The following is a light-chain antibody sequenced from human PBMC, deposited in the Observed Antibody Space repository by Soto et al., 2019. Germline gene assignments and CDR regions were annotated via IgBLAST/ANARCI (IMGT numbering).Light chain of an antibody. J-gene: IGLJ2*01. CDR1: SSDVGGYNY. CDR3: SPYTSSSTVV. V-gene: IGLV2-14*01. Sequence: QSALTQPASVSGSPGQSITISCTGTSSDVGGYNYVSWYQQHPGKAPKLMIYDVSNRPSGVSNRFSGAKSGNTASLTISGLKADDEADYYCSPYTSSSTVVFGGGTKLTVL. CDR2: DVS.